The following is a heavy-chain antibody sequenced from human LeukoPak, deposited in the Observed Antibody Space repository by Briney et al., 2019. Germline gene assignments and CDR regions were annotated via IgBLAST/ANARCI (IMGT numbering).Heavy chain of an antibody. D-gene: IGHD6-19*01. CDR2: IYSSGST. CDR1: GGSMNGYY. V-gene: IGHV4-4*07. Sequence: SETLSLTCTVSGGSMNGYYWGWIRQPAGKGLEWIGRIYSSGSTNYNPSLRSRVTMSVDTSKNQFSLKFNSVSAADTAFYYCARGLEGRGWDFSYYFDYWGQGIVVTVSS. J-gene: IGHJ4*02. CDR3: ARGLEGRGWDFSYYFDY.